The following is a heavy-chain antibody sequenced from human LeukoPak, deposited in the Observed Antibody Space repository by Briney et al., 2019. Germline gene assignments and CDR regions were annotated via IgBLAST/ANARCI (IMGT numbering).Heavy chain of an antibody. Sequence: ASVKVSCKASGYTFTDYYMHWVQQAPGKGLEWMGRVDPEDGETIYAEKFQGRVTITADTSTDTAYMELSSLRSEDTAVYYCATGAYYDLDEAPDYWGQGTLVTVSS. J-gene: IGHJ4*02. V-gene: IGHV1-69-2*01. CDR2: VDPEDGET. CDR1: GYTFTDYY. D-gene: IGHD3-3*01. CDR3: ATGAYYDLDEAPDY.